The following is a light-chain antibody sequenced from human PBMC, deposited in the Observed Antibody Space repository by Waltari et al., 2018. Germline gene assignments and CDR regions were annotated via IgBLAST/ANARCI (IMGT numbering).Light chain of an antibody. CDR2: EVT. V-gene: IGLV2-8*01. CDR3: SSYAGSNNLGV. Sequence: QSALTQPPSASGSPGQSVPISCTGTTRDVGGYNFVSWYQQHPGQAPTLVIYEVTRRPSGVPYRFSCSKSGNTASLTVSGLQAEDEANYYCSSYAGSNNLGVFGGGTKLTVL. CDR1: TRDVGGYNF. J-gene: IGLJ3*02.